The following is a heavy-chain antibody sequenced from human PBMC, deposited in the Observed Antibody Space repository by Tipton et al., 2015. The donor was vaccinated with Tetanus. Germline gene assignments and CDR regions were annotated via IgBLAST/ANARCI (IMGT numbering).Heavy chain of an antibody. J-gene: IGHJ5*02. CDR3: ARDQGGGRVVRLNWFDP. V-gene: IGHV4-39*07. CDR2: IYYNGNT. Sequence: LRLSCTVSGGSLFSGSFYWAWIRQPPGKGLEWIGNIYYNGNTYYLSSLKSRVTISADTSKNQFSLSLRSVAAADTAVYYCARDQGGGRVVRLNWFDPWGQGTLVTVSS. D-gene: IGHD6-6*01. CDR1: GGSLFSGSFY.